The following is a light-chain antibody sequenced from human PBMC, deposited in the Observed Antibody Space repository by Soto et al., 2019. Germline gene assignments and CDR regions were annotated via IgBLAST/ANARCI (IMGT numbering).Light chain of an antibody. V-gene: IGLV3-21*04. CDR1: NIGSKS. CDR3: QVWDSSSDRVV. J-gene: IGLJ2*01. CDR2: YDS. Sequence: SYELTQPPSVSVAPGKTARITCGGNNIGSKSVHWYQQTPGQAPVLVIYYDSDRPSGIPERFSGSNSGNTATLTISRVEAGDEADYYCQVWDSSSDRVVFGGVTKLTV.